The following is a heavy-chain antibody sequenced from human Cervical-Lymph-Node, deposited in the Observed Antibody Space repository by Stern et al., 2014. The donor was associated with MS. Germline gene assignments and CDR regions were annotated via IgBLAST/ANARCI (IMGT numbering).Heavy chain of an antibody. D-gene: IGHD4-17*01. V-gene: IGHV1-46*01. CDR2: ISRGGDKT. CDR3: AREEYNDYDFGAFDM. J-gene: IGHJ3*02. CDR1: GYTFTSHS. Sequence: QLVESGAEVKKPGASVKVSCKASGYTFTSHSLNWVRQAPGQGLEWMGLISRGGDKTTVEQKFQGRFVMTGDASTRTVDWKVRSLRTEDTAVYFCAREEYNDYDFGAFDMWGQGTMVTVSS.